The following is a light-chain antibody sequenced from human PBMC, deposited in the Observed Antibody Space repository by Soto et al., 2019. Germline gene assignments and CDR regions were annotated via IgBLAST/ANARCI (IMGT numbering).Light chain of an antibody. J-gene: IGKJ5*01. CDR2: GAS. CDR1: QGIRHY. CDR3: QQVYGHPPA. V-gene: IGKV1-9*01. Sequence: DIQLTQSPSFLSASVGARVTITRRASQGIRHYLAWYQQKPGKAPSLLMYGASTLQSGVPARFSGSGSGTEFTLTISSLQPEDVATYFCQQVYGHPPAFGPGTRLEIK.